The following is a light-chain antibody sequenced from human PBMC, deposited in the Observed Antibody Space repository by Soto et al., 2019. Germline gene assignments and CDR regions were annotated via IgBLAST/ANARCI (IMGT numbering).Light chain of an antibody. J-gene: IGKJ3*01. CDR1: QSISSW. CDR3: QQYNSYSIFT. Sequence: DIQMTQSPSTLSASVGDRVTITCRASQSISSWLAWYQQKPGKAPKLLIYDASSLESGVPSRFSGSGSGTDFTLTISSLQPDDFATYFCQQYNSYSIFTFGPGTKLDIK. CDR2: DAS. V-gene: IGKV1-5*01.